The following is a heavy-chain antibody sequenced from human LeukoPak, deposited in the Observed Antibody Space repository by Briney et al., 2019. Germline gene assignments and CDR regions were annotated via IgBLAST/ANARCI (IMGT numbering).Heavy chain of an antibody. Sequence: GGSLRLSCAASGFTFNSCAMSWARQAPGKGLEWVASITDSGESTFYADSVKGRFTISRDNSKNTLFLQMNSLRAEDTALFYCAKGRDSSGRSSDSWGQGTLVTVSS. CDR1: GFTFNSCA. D-gene: IGHD3-22*01. CDR2: ITDSGEST. CDR3: AKGRDSSGRSSDS. V-gene: IGHV3-23*01. J-gene: IGHJ4*02.